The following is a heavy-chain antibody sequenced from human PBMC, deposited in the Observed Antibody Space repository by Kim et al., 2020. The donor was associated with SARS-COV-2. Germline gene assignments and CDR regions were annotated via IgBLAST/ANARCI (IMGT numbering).Heavy chain of an antibody. Sequence: GGSLRLSCAASGFTFSSYGMHWVRQAPGKGLEWVAVISYDGSNKYYADSVKGRFTISRDNSKNTLYLQMNSLRAEDTAVYYCAKCRDGYNSDHGMDVWGQGTTVTVSS. CDR1: GFTFSSYG. CDR3: AKCRDGYNSDHGMDV. CDR2: ISYDGSNK. V-gene: IGHV3-30*18. D-gene: IGHD5-12*01. J-gene: IGHJ6*02.